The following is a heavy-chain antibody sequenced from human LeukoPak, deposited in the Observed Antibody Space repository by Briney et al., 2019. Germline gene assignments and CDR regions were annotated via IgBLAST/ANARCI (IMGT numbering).Heavy chain of an antibody. J-gene: IGHJ4*02. CDR3: ARQSEVSAFDY. CDR2: ISNSGTT. Sequence: SETLSLTCTVSGGSISSYYWSWIRQPPGKGLEWIGYISNSGTTNYNPSLKSRVTISVDTSKNQFSLKLSSVTAADTAVYYCARQSEVSAFDYWGQGTLVTVSS. CDR1: GGSISSYY. V-gene: IGHV4-59*08.